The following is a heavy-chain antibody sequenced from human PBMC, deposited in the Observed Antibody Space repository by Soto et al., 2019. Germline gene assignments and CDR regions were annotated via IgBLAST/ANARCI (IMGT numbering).Heavy chain of an antibody. CDR3: ARRYYDIFGDNGMDV. D-gene: IGHD3-9*01. CDR2: INHSGST. Sequence: TSETLSLTCAVYGGSFSGYCWSWIRQPPGKGLEWIGEINHSGSTNYNPSLKSRVTISVDTSKNQFSLKLSSVTAADTAVYYCARRYYDIFGDNGMDVWGQGTTVTVSS. V-gene: IGHV4-34*01. J-gene: IGHJ6*02. CDR1: GGSFSGYC.